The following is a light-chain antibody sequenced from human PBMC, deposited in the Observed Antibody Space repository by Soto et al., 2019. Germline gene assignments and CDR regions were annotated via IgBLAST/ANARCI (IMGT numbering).Light chain of an antibody. CDR2: QDN. CDR1: KLGDKY. Sequence: SYELTQPPSVSVSPGQTASITCSGDKLGDKYACWYQQKPGQSPMLVIYQDNKRPSGIPERFSGSNSGNTATLTISGTQAMDEADYYCQAWDSSTAYYVFGTGTKLTVL. V-gene: IGLV3-1*01. J-gene: IGLJ1*01. CDR3: QAWDSSTAYYV.